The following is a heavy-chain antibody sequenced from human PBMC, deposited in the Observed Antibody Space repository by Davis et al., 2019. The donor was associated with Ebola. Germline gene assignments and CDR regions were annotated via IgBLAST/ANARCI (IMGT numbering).Heavy chain of an antibody. V-gene: IGHV3-30-3*01. CDR1: GFTFSSYA. D-gene: IGHD2-2*01. CDR2: ISYDGSNK. J-gene: IGHJ6*03. Sequence: PGGSLRLSCAASGFTFSSYAMHWVRQAPGKGLEWVAVISYDGSNKYYADSVKGRFTISRDNSKNTLYLQMNSLRAEDTAVYYCAREAIVVVPAGAYYYYMDVWGKGTTVTVSS. CDR3: AREAIVVVPAGAYYYYMDV.